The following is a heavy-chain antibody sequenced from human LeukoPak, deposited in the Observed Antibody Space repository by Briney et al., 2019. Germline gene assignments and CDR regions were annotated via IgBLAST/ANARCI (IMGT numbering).Heavy chain of an antibody. J-gene: IGHJ4*02. D-gene: IGHD3-16*01. Sequence: ASETLSLTCTVSGGSIASYDWSWFRQPPGRRLEWIGHIYYSGSTNYNPSLKSRVSISVDTSKNQFSLRLNSVTAADTAVYYCARVHGGYYFDYWGQGTLVTVSS. CDR2: IYYSGST. CDR1: GGSIASYD. V-gene: IGHV4-59*01. CDR3: ARVHGGYYFDY.